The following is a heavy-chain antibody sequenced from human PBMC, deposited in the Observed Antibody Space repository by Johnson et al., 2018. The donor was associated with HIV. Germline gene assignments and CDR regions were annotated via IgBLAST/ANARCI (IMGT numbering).Heavy chain of an antibody. V-gene: IGHV3-23*03. Sequence: VQLVESGGGVARPGGSLRLSCSASGFIFDNYGMSWVRQLPGKGLEWVSVIYSGGSTYYADSVKGRFTISRDNSKNTLYLQMNSLRAEDTAVYYCARTNSGSYYHPGAFDIWGQGTMVTVSS. D-gene: IGHD3-10*01. CDR3: ARTNSGSYYHPGAFDI. CDR2: IYSGGST. J-gene: IGHJ3*02. CDR1: GFIFDNYG.